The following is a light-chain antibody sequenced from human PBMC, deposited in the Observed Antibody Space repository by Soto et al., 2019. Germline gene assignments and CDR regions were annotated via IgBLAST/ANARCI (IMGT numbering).Light chain of an antibody. CDR1: QSIGRTY. V-gene: IGKV3-20*01. CDR3: QQYGSSVT. J-gene: IGKJ3*01. CDR2: GAS. Sequence: EIVLTQSPGTLSLSPGERATLSCRANQSIGRTYVGWYQQKPGQAPRVLMTGASNRATGIPDRFSGSGSGTEFTLTISRLEPEDSAAYYWQQYGSSVTFGPGTKVEIK.